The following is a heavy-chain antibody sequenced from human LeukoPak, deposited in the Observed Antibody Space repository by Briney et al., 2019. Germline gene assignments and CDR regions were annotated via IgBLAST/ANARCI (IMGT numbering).Heavy chain of an antibody. CDR3: ARDFWSGPYYYYGMDV. V-gene: IGHV1-69*13. CDR1: GGTFSSYA. CDR2: IIPIFGTA. J-gene: IGHJ6*02. Sequence: SVKVSCKASGGTFSSYAISWVRQAPGQGLEWMGGIIPIFGTANYAQKFQGRVTITADESTSTAYMELSSLRSEDTAVYYCARDFWSGPYYYYGMDVWGQGTTVTVSS. D-gene: IGHD3-3*01.